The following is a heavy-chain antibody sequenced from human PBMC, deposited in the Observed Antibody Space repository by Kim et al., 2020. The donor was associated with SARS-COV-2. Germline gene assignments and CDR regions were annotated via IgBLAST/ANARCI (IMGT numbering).Heavy chain of an antibody. D-gene: IGHD3-9*01. J-gene: IGHJ3*02. CDR2: ISAYNGNT. V-gene: IGHV1-18*01. Sequence: ASVKVSCKASGYTFTSYGISWVRQAPGQGLEWMGWISAYNGNTNYAQKLQGRVTMTTDTSTSTAYMELRSLRSDDTAVYYCARDTPYYDILTGYYNQGVEGAFDIWGQGTMVTVSS. CDR3: ARDTPYYDILTGYYNQGVEGAFDI. CDR1: GYTFTSYG.